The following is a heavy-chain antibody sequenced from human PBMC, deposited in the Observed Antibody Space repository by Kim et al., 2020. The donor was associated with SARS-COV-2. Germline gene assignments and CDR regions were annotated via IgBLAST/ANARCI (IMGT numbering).Heavy chain of an antibody. CDR2: ITWDGDSP. CDR3: AKDINYFNGMDV. J-gene: IGHJ6*02. Sequence: GGSLRLSCAASGFTFDDYGMHWVRQAPGKGLEWVSLITWDGDSPYYADSVKGRFTTSRDNSKNSLYLQMTSLRTEDTALYYCAKDINYFNGMDVWGQGTTVTVSS. CDR1: GFTFDDYG. V-gene: IGHV3-43D*03.